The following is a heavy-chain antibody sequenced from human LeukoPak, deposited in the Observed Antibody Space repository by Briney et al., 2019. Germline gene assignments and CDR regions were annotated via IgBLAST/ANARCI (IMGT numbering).Heavy chain of an antibody. CDR3: ARQGEWLEHPWFDP. CDR1: GGSFSGYY. V-gene: IGHV4-34*01. J-gene: IGHJ5*02. Sequence: PSETLSLTCAVYGGSFSGYYWSWIRQPPGKGLEWIGEINHSGSTNYNPSLKSRVTISVDMSKNQFSLKLSSVTAADTAVYYCARQGEWLEHPWFDPWGQGTLVTVSS. D-gene: IGHD3-3*01. CDR2: INHSGST.